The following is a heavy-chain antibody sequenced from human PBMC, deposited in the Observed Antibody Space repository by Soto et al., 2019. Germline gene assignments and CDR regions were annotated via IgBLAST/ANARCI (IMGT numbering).Heavy chain of an antibody. V-gene: IGHV4-39*02. Sequence: SETLSLTCTVSGGSINSNNYYWAWIRQPPGKGLAWLASVYYDGSTYYNPSLKSRVSISVDTSKNPFSLKLSSVTAADTAVYYCAKVVVAATRHTDFDSWGQGTVVTVS. J-gene: IGHJ4*02. CDR3: AKVVVAATRHTDFDS. D-gene: IGHD2-15*01. CDR1: GGSINSNNYY. CDR2: VYYDGST.